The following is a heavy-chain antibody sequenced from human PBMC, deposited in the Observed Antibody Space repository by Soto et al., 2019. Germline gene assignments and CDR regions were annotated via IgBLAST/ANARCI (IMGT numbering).Heavy chain of an antibody. V-gene: IGHV3-30*04. CDR2: ISFDGSEK. Sequence: QVQLVESGGGVVQPGASLRLSCAASGFRFSGFAMHWVRQAPGKGLEWVAVISFDGSEKFYVDSVKGRFSISRDDFYSTVFLQMDSLRPEDTGVYYCARDLGGYVHLWDKSNYWGQGTLVNVSS. CDR1: GFRFSGFA. CDR3: ARDLGGYVHLWDKSNY. J-gene: IGHJ4*02. D-gene: IGHD5-12*01.